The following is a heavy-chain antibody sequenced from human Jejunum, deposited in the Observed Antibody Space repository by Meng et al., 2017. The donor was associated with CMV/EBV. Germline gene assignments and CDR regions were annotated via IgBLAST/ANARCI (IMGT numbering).Heavy chain of an antibody. J-gene: IGHJ5*02. CDR3: LPKHPRRYDFCEEGWFDP. CDR1: FTFSDYY. D-gene: IGHD3-3*01. CDR2: ISRSSTR. V-gene: IGHV3-69-1*02. Sequence: FTFSDYYMKWDRQAPGKGLEWGSFISRSSTREYADSVKGRFTVYRENAKKSLYLQMNSLRAEDTAVYYLLPKHPRRYDFCEEGWFDPWGQGTLVTVSS.